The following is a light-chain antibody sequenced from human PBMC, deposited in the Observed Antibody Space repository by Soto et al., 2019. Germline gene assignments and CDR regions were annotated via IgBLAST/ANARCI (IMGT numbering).Light chain of an antibody. V-gene: IGKV1-39*01. CDR2: AAS. J-gene: IGKJ3*01. CDR1: QSISSY. CDR3: QQSFSTPRA. Sequence: DIQMTQSPSSLSASLGDRVTITCRASQSISSYLNWYQQKPGKAPKLLIYAASSLQSGVPSRFSSSVSGTDFTLTISSLQPENFETYYYQQSFSTPRAFGSGTKGD.